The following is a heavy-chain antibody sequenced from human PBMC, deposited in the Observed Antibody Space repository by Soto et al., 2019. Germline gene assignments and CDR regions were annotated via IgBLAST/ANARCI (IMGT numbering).Heavy chain of an antibody. CDR3: IYCGFYYTLHIMDV. J-gene: IGHJ6*02. V-gene: IGHV3-72*01. CDR2: SRNKANRYST. Sequence: EVHLVESGGGLVQPGGSLRLSCAASGFTFSDHFMDWVRQVPGKGLEWVGRSRNKANRYSTEYAASVKDRFTISRDDSKNSLYLQMNSLKIEDTAVYYCIYCGFYYTLHIMDVWGQGTTVTVSS. D-gene: IGHD2-21*01. CDR1: GFTFSDHF.